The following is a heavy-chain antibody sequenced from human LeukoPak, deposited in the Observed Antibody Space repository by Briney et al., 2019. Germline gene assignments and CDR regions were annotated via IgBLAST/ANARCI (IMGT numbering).Heavy chain of an antibody. V-gene: IGHV4-34*01. J-gene: IGHJ4*02. D-gene: IGHD2-2*01. Sequence: SETLSLTCAVYGGSFSGYFWTWIRQSPGQGLEWIGEINHSGSTNYNPSLKSRVTISVDTSKNQFSLKLSSVTAEDTAVYYCARDTIQPGLIDDWGQGTLVTVSS. CDR3: ARDTIQPGLIDD. CDR2: INHSGST. CDR1: GGSFSGYF.